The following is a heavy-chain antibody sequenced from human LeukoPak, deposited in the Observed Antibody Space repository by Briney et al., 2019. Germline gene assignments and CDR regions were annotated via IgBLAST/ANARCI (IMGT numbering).Heavy chain of an antibody. CDR3: ARDPGGDEGYDILTGYRSLGWFDP. V-gene: IGHV1-2*02. Sequence: ASVKVSCKASGYTFNTYNINWVRQAPGQGLEWMGWINPNSGGTKYAQKFQGRVTMTRDTSISTAYMELSRLRSDDTAVYFCARDPGGDEGYDILTGYRSLGWFDPWGQGTLVTVSS. D-gene: IGHD3-9*01. J-gene: IGHJ5*02. CDR1: GYTFNTYN. CDR2: INPNSGGT.